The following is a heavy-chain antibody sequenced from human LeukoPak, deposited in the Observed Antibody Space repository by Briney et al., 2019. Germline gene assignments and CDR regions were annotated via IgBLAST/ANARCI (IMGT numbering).Heavy chain of an antibody. CDR3: ASRSWLAPHAFDI. D-gene: IGHD3-10*01. Sequence: GGSLRLSCAASGFTFSSYSMNRVRQAPGKGLEWVSYISSSSSTIYYADSVKGRFTISRDNARNSLYLQMNSLRAEDTAVYYCASRSWLAPHAFDIWGQGTMVTVSS. CDR2: ISSSSSTI. J-gene: IGHJ3*02. V-gene: IGHV3-48*01. CDR1: GFTFSSYS.